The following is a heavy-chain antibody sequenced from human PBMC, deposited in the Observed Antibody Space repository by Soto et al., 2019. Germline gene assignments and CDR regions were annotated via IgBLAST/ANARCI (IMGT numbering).Heavy chain of an antibody. Sequence: LRLSCAASGFTFSSYAMHWVRQAPGKGLEWVAVISYDGSNKYYADSVKGRFTISRDNSKNTLYLQMNSLRAEDTAVYYCARQAGDRGLTGYSKACVYWGQGTLVTVSS. CDR2: ISYDGSNK. CDR1: GFTFSSYA. CDR3: ARQAGDRGLTGYSKACVY. V-gene: IGHV3-30-3*01. D-gene: IGHD3-9*01. J-gene: IGHJ4*02.